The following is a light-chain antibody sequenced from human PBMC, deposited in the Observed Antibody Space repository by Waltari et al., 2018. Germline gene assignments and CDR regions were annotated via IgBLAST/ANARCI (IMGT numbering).Light chain of an antibody. CDR1: SSDVGGYNY. CDR3: SSYAGSNNYWV. CDR2: EVT. J-gene: IGLJ3*02. V-gene: IGLV2-8*01. Sequence: QSALTQPPSASGSPGQSVTISCTGTSSDVGGYNYVSWYQQYPGRATKLMIYEVTKRPSGVRERFAGSTSGNAASLTVSGLQADDEADYYCSSYAGSNNYWVFGGGTPLTVL.